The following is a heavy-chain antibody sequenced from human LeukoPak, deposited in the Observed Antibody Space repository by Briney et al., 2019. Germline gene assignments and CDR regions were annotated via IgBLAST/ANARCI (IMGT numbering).Heavy chain of an antibody. V-gene: IGHV3-30*18. J-gene: IGHJ4*02. D-gene: IGHD2-15*01. Sequence: SLRLSCVTSGFTFRRSAMHWVRQAPGRGLEWIAFISYDGGTKYYADSVKGRFTISRDNFKNTLSLQTDSLRAEDTAVYYCAKDLETKYCIDYWGQGTLATVSS. CDR2: ISYDGGTK. CDR3: AKDLETKYCIDY. CDR1: GFTFRRSA.